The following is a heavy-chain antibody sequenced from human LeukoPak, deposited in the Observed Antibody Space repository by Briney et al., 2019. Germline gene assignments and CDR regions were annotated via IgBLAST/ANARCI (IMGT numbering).Heavy chain of an antibody. CDR2: IYYSGST. V-gene: IGHV4-59*01. J-gene: IGHJ5*02. D-gene: IGHD2-15*01. CDR1: GGSISSYY. CDR3: ASGRSRKSWFDP. Sequence: SETLSLTCTVSGGSISSYYWSWIRQPPGKGLEWIGYIYYSGSTNYNPSLKSRVTISVDTSKNQFSLKLSSVTAADTAVYYCASGRSRKSWFDPWGQGTLVTVSS.